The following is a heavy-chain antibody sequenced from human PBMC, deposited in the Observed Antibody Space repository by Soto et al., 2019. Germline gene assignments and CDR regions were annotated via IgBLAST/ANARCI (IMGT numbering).Heavy chain of an antibody. D-gene: IGHD1-1*01. Sequence: SQTLSLTCAISGDSVSSNSVAWNWIRQSPSRGLEWLGRTYYRSKWYNDYAVAVKSRITITPDTSKNQFALQLNSVTPEDTAVYYCARDGKSRNTVFDHWGQGTLVTVSS. CDR3: ARDGKSRNTVFDH. CDR1: GDSVSSNSVA. V-gene: IGHV6-1*01. CDR2: TYYRSKWYN. J-gene: IGHJ4*02.